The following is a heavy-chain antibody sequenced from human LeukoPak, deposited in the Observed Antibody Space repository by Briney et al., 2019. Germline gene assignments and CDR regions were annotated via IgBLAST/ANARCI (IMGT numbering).Heavy chain of an antibody. V-gene: IGHV3-53*01. D-gene: IGHD3-22*01. CDR1: GFTFSSYW. CDR2: IYTGGNT. J-gene: IGHJ4*02. CDR3: ARGDDSGYYDYFDY. Sequence: GGSLRLSCAASGFTFSSYWMSWVRQAPGKGLEWVSTIYTGGNTYYAASVKGRFTISRDFSKNTVFLHMNSLRAEDTAMYYCARGDDSGYYDYFDYWGQGALVTVSS.